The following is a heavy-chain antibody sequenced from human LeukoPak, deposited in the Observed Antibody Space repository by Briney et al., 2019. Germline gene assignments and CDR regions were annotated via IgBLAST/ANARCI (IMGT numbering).Heavy chain of an antibody. D-gene: IGHD4-23*01. J-gene: IGHJ4*02. CDR3: ARERDYGGNPALDY. CDR1: GFTFSSYA. Sequence: PGRSLRLSCAASGFTFSSYAMHWVRQAPGKGLEWVAVISYDGSNKYYADSVKGRFTISRDNSKNTLYLQMNSLRAEDTAVYYCARERDYGGNPALDYWGQGTLVTVSS. V-gene: IGHV3-30*04. CDR2: ISYDGSNK.